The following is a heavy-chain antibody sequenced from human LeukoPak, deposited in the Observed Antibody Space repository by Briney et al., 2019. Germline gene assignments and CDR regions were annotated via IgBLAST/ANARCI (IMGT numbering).Heavy chain of an antibody. Sequence: GGSLRLSCAASGFIFSNYAMTWIRQAPGKGLEWVSTITDTGSTNYADSVKGRFTISRDNSKNTLYLQMSSLRAEDTAVYYCVKESGFMVAPNSAFDIWGQGTMVTVSS. CDR3: VKESGFMVAPNSAFDI. J-gene: IGHJ3*02. D-gene: IGHD4/OR15-4a*01. CDR2: ITDTGST. CDR1: GFIFSNYA. V-gene: IGHV3-64D*06.